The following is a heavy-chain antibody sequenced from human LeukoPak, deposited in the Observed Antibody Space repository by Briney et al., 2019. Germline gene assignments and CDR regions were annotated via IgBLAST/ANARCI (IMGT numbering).Heavy chain of an antibody. D-gene: IGHD6-13*01. J-gene: IGHJ4*02. CDR1: GGTFSSYA. V-gene: IGHV1-69*04. CDR3: AEEAAHQTFDY. Sequence: GASVNVSCKASGGTFSSYAISWVRQAPGLGLEWMGRIIPIFGIANYAQKFQGRVTITADKSTSTAYMELSSLRFEDTAVYYCAEEAAHQTFDYWGQGTLVTVSS. CDR2: IIPIFGIA.